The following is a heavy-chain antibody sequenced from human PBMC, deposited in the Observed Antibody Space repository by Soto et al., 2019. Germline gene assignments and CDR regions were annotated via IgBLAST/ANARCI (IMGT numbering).Heavy chain of an antibody. CDR3: ARGSIAVPKIYYYYYMDF. D-gene: IGHD6-6*01. Sequence: QVQLVQSGAEVKKPGASVKVSCKASRYTFSTYAMHWVRQAPGQRLEWMGWINAGNGNTKYSQKFQGRVTITRDTSASTAYMALSSLRSEDTAMYYCARGSIAVPKIYYYYYMDFWGKGTTVTVSS. V-gene: IGHV1-3*01. CDR2: INAGNGNT. J-gene: IGHJ6*03. CDR1: RYTFSTYA.